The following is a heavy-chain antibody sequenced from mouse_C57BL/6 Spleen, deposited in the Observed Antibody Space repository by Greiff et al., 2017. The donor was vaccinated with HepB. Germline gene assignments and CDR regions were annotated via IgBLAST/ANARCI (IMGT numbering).Heavy chain of an antibody. CDR3: ARGVYRYWYFDV. D-gene: IGHD2-1*01. CDR1: GYSITSGYY. CDR2: ISYDGSN. J-gene: IGHJ1*03. Sequence: EVKLMESGPGLVKPSQSLSLTCSVTGYSITSGYYWNWIRQFPGNKLEWMGYISYDGSNNYNPSLKNRISITRDTSKNQFFLKLNSVTTEDTATYYCARGVYRYWYFDVWGTGTTVTVSS. V-gene: IGHV3-6*01.